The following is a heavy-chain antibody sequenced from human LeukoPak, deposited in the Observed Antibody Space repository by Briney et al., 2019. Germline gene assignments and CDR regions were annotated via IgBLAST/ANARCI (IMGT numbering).Heavy chain of an antibody. CDR1: GYTFTSYY. Sequence: ASVKVSCKASGYTFTSYYMHWVRQAPGQGLEWMGIINPSGGSTSYAQKFQGRVTMTRDTSTSTVYMEPSSLRSEDTAVYYCARSIAVAGIVDYWGQGTLVTVSS. D-gene: IGHD6-19*01. CDR2: INPSGGST. V-gene: IGHV1-46*01. J-gene: IGHJ4*02. CDR3: ARSIAVAGIVDY.